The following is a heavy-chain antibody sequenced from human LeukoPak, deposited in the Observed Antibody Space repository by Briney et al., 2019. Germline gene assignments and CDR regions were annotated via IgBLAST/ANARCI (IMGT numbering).Heavy chain of an antibody. J-gene: IGHJ6*03. CDR3: ARGYCSSTSCYEPYYYYYYMDV. Sequence: ASVKVSCKASGYTSTSYYMHWVRQAPGQGLEWMGIINPSGGSTSYAQKFQGRVTMTRDMSTSTVYMELSSLRSEDTAVYYCARGYCSSTSCYEPYYYYYYMDVWGKGTTVTVSS. CDR2: INPSGGST. CDR1: GYTSTSYY. V-gene: IGHV1-46*01. D-gene: IGHD2-2*01.